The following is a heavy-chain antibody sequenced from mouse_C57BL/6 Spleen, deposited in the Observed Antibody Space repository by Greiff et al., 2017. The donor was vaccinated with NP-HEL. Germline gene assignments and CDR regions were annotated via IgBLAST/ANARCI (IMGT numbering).Heavy chain of an antibody. CDR3: ARHITTVVATDWYFDV. CDR1: GFTFSSYG. Sequence: EVKVEESGGDLVKPGGSLKLSCAASGFTFSSYGMSWVRQTPDKRLEWVATISSGGSYTYYPDSVKGRFTISRDNAKNTLYLQMSSLKSEDTAMYYCARHITTVVATDWYFDVWGTGTTVTVSS. D-gene: IGHD1-1*01. J-gene: IGHJ1*03. V-gene: IGHV5-6*02. CDR2: ISSGGSYT.